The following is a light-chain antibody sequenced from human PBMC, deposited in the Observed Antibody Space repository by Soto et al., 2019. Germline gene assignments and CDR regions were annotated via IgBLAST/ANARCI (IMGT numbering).Light chain of an antibody. J-gene: IGKJ1*01. CDR1: QNVDNW. V-gene: IGKV1-5*01. CDR3: QRYNRNSRT. CDR2: DAS. Sequence: DIQMTQSPSTLSASVGDRVTITCRASQNVDNWVSWYQQKPGKAPKFLIYDASNLESGVPSRFSGRGSGTELPLTISRLQPDDFATCYCQRYNRNSRTCGPGTRV.